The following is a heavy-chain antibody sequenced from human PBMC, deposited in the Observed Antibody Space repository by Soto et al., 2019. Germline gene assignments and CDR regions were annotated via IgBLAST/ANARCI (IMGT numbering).Heavy chain of an antibody. J-gene: IGHJ6*02. CDR2: VTSYNGDT. V-gene: IGHV1-18*01. Sequence: QVLLVQSGAEVKRPGASVKVSCKASGYTFSNYGITWVRQAPGHGLEWMGWVTSYNGDTSYAQNVRDRVTLTTDLSTKTTYMEVRSLRSDDTAVYYCARDGRVSFSCYGMDVCG. CDR1: GYTFSNYG. D-gene: IGHD3-16*01. CDR3: ARDGRVSFSCYGMDV.